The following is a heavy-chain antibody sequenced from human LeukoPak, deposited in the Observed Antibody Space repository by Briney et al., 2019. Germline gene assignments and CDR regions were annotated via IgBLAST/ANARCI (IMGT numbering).Heavy chain of an antibody. CDR2: TYYSGST. CDR3: ARDAGKSQVEVGGTGFFDP. J-gene: IGHJ5*02. D-gene: IGHD2-8*02. V-gene: IGHV4-31*03. CDR1: GVSLISCGYY. Sequence: SSQTLSLTCTVSGVSLISCGYYWTWIRQVPGKGLEWIGYTYYSGSTYYNPSLKSRVTISVDTSKNQFSLRLTSVTAADTAVYYCARDAGKSQVEVGGTGFFDPWGQGTLVTVSS.